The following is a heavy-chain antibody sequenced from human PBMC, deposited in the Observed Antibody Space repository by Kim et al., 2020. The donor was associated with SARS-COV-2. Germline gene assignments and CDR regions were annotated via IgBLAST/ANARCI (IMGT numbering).Heavy chain of an antibody. CDR3: ARGREPYSGSYHDAFDI. CDR1: GFTFSSYS. CDR2: ISSSSSYI. V-gene: IGHV3-21*01. D-gene: IGHD1-26*01. J-gene: IGHJ3*02. Sequence: GGSLRLSCAASGFTFSSYSMNWVRQAPGKGLEWVSSISSSSSYIYYADSVKGRFTISRDNAKNSLYLQMNSLRAEDTAVYYCARGREPYSGSYHDAFDIWGQGTMVTVSS.